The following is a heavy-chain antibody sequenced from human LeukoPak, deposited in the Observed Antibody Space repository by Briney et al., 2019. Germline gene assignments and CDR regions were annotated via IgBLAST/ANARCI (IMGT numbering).Heavy chain of an antibody. V-gene: IGHV1-24*01. Sequence: GASVRVSCKVSGYTLTELSMHWVRQAPGKGLEWMGGFDPEDGETIYAQKFQGRVTMTEDTSTDTAYMELSSLRSEDTAVYYCATRTVVGASPGLYYYGMDVWGQGTTVTVSS. D-gene: IGHD1-26*01. CDR3: ATRTVVGASPGLYYYGMDV. CDR1: GYTLTELS. J-gene: IGHJ6*02. CDR2: FDPEDGET.